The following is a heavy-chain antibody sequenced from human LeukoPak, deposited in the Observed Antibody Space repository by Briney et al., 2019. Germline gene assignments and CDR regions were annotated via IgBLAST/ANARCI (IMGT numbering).Heavy chain of an antibody. V-gene: IGHV3-23*01. J-gene: IGHJ3*02. D-gene: IGHD3-10*01. CDR2: FSGSGGST. Sequence: GGSLRLSGAASGFTFSSYAMSWVRQAPGKGLEWVSAFSGSGGSTYYADSVKGRFTISRDNSKNALYLQMNSLRAEDTAVYYCAKDPGDTYYYGSGGDAFDIWGQGTMVTVSS. CDR3: AKDPGDTYYYGSGGDAFDI. CDR1: GFTFSSYA.